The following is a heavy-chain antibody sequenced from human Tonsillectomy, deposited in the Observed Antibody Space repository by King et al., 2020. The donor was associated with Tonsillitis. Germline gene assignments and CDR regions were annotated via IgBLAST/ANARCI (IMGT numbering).Heavy chain of an antibody. D-gene: IGHD3-22*01. Sequence: VQLVESGGVLVQPGGSLRLSCVASGFTFSSYWMHWVRQAPGRGLVGVSRINSDGSSTSYADSVKGRFTISRDNAKNTLYLQMNSLRAEDTAVYYCARDDSSGDSDTYVFDLWGQGTMVTVSS. V-gene: IGHV3-74*01. CDR2: INSDGSST. CDR1: GFTFSSYW. J-gene: IGHJ3*01. CDR3: ARDDSSGDSDTYVFDL.